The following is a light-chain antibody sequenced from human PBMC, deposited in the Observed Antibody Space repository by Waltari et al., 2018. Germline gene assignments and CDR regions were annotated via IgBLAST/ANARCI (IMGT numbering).Light chain of an antibody. J-gene: IGKJ2*01. V-gene: IGKV4-1*01. Sequence: IVMTQFPDSLAVSLGETATINCRSSQSLFYTSNNNDDLGWYQQKPGLPPKLLIYWASTRESGVPDRFSGSGSVTDFTLTISSLQAEDVAVYYCLQYFDASRTFGQGTKLEIK. CDR3: LQYFDASRT. CDR2: WAS. CDR1: QSLFYTSNNNDD.